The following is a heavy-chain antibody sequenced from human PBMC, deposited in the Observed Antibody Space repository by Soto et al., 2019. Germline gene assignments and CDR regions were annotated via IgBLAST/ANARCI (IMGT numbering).Heavy chain of an antibody. V-gene: IGHV3-23*01. J-gene: IGHJ4*02. D-gene: IGHD3-22*01. Sequence: GGSLRLSCAASGFTFSGYAMSWVRQAPGKGLEWVSAISGSGGSTYYADSVKGRFTISRDNSKNTLYLQMNSLRAEDTAVYYCAKGKDYYDSSGYYLDYWGQGTLVTVSS. CDR3: AKGKDYYDSSGYYLDY. CDR1: GFTFSGYA. CDR2: ISGSGGST.